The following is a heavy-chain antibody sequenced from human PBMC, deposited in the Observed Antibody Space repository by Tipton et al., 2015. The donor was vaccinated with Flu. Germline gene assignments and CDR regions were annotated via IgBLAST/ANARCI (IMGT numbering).Heavy chain of an antibody. V-gene: IGHV4-4*07. CDR3: ARDTGGYYGSGSYYPPYYFDY. CDR2: IYTSGST. CDR1: GGSISSYY. J-gene: IGHJ4*02. Sequence: LRLSCTVSGGSISSYYWSRIRQPAGKGLEWIGRIYTSGSTNYNPSLKSRVTMSVDTSKNQFSLKLSSVTAADTAVYYCARDTGGYYGSGSYYPPYYFDYWGQGTLVTVSS. D-gene: IGHD3-10*01.